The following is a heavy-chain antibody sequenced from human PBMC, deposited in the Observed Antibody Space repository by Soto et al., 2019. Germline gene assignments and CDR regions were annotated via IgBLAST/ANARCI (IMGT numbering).Heavy chain of an antibody. Sequence: SETLSLTCAVYGGSFSGYYWSWIRQPPGKGLEWIGEINHSGSTNYNPSLKSRVTISVDTSKNQFSLKLSSVTAADTAVYYCASSTRGGFDYWGQGTLVTVSS. CDR1: GGSFSGYY. CDR2: INHSGST. V-gene: IGHV4-34*01. D-gene: IGHD2-15*01. J-gene: IGHJ4*02. CDR3: ASSTRGGFDY.